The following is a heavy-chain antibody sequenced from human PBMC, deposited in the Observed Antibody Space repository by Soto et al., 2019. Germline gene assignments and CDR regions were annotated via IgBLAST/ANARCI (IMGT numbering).Heavy chain of an antibody. J-gene: IGHJ5*02. D-gene: IGHD6-13*01. CDR1: GGTFSSYA. Sequence: ASVKVSCKASGGTFSSYAISWVRQAPGQGLEWMGGIIPIFGTANYAQKFQGRVTITADESTSTAYMELSSLRSEDTAVYYCARRGYSSSSLFWFDPWGQGTLVTVSS. CDR2: IIPIFGTA. CDR3: ARRGYSSSSLFWFDP. V-gene: IGHV1-69*01.